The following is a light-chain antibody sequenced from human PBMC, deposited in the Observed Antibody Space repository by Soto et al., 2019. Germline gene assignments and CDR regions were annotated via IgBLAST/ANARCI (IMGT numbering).Light chain of an antibody. CDR2: GAS. Sequence: EIVMTQSPATLSVSPGERATLSCRASQSVSTKLAWYQHKPGQAPTLLMSGASNRASGVPVRFSGSGSGTDFTLTITRLEPEDFALYYCQQYGGSPITFGLGTRLE. J-gene: IGKJ5*01. V-gene: IGKV3-20*01. CDR1: QSVSTK. CDR3: QQYGGSPIT.